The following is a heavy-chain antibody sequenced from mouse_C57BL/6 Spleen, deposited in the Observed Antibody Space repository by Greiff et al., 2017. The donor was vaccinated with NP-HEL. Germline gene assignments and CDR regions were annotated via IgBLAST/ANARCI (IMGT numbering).Heavy chain of an antibody. Sequence: VQLQQSGPELVKPGASVKISCKASGYAFSSSWMNWVKQRPGKGLEWIGRIYPGDGDTNYNGKFKGKATLTADKSSSTAYMQLSSLTSEYSAVYFCARDYGSSSLDYWGQGTTLTVSS. CDR3: ARDYGSSSLDY. V-gene: IGHV1-82*01. CDR1: GYAFSSSW. CDR2: IYPGDGDT. D-gene: IGHD1-1*01. J-gene: IGHJ2*01.